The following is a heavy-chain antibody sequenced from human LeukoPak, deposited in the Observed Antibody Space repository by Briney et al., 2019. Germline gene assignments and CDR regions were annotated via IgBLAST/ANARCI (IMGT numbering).Heavy chain of an antibody. V-gene: IGHV4-59*08. J-gene: IGHJ4*02. CDR1: SGSIRSFY. CDR3: ARHAWAAYSGYDFYYDSSGYPHRFAY. D-gene: IGHD3-22*01. CDR2: IYYSGRT. Sequence: SETLSLTCTVSSGSIRSFYWSCIPHPPGGGLEGIGYIYYSGRTNYNTSLKSRVTISVDTSKNQFSLKLSSVTAADTAVYYCARHAWAAYSGYDFYYDSSGYPHRFAYGGQGTLVTVSS.